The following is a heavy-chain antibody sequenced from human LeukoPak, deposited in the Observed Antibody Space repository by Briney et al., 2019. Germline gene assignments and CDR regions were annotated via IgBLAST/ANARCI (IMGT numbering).Heavy chain of an antibody. J-gene: IGHJ6*02. CDR1: GGSISSYY. D-gene: IGHD3-3*01. CDR3: ARWRFLEWPNYYYYGMDV. Sequence: SETLSLTCTVSGGSISSYYWSWIRQPPGKGLEWIGYIYYSGSTNYNPSLKSRVTISVDTSKNQFSLKLSSVTAADTAVYYCARWRFLEWPNYYYYGMDVWGQGTTVIVSS. V-gene: IGHV4-59*12. CDR2: IYYSGST.